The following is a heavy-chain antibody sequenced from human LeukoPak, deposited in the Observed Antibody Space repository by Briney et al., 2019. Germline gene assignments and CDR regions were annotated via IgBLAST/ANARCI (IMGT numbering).Heavy chain of an antibody. CDR3: ARDRDSGYSYGTDAFDI. V-gene: IGHV3-48*01. CDR1: GFTFSSYS. D-gene: IGHD5-18*01. CDR2: ISSSSSTI. Sequence: GGSLRLSCAASGFTFSSYSMNWVRQAPGKGLEWVSYISSSSSTIYYADSVKGRFTISRDNAKNSLYLQMNSLRAEDTAVYYCARDRDSGYSYGTDAFDIWGQGTMATVSS. J-gene: IGHJ3*02.